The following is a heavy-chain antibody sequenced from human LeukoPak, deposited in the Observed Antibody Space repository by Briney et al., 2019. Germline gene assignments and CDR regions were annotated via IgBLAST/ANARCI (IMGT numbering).Heavy chain of an antibody. CDR2: ISYDGSNK. J-gene: IGHJ4*02. V-gene: IGHV3-30-3*01. CDR1: GFTFSSYA. CDR3: AKARYITPDY. D-gene: IGHD3-16*02. Sequence: GRSLRLSCAASGFTFSSYAMHWVRQAPGKGLEWVAVISYDGSNKYCADSVKGRFTISRDNSKNTLYLQMISLTAEDTAVYYCAKARYITPDYWGQGTLVTVSS.